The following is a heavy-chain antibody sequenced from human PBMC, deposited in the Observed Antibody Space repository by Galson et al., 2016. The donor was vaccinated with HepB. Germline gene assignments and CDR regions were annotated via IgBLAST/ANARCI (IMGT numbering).Heavy chain of an antibody. Sequence: SLRLSCAASGFSLAEYAINWVRQVPGKGLEWVSGISWNGRTLGFADSVKGRFTISKDHAKNSLYLQMNSLRPEDTALYYCAKDKTSGFSSGWYYFDYWGQGTLVTVSS. V-gene: IGHV3-9*01. CDR1: GFSLAEYA. J-gene: IGHJ4*02. CDR2: ISWNGRTL. D-gene: IGHD6-19*01. CDR3: AKDKTSGFSSGWYYFDY.